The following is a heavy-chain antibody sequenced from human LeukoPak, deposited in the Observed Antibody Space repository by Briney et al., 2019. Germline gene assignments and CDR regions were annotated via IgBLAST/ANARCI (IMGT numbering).Heavy chain of an antibody. V-gene: IGHV3-66*04. CDR2: LFSGGDT. CDR1: GFSFSRYY. J-gene: IGHJ4*01. D-gene: IGHD2-21*01. Sequence: GGSLRLSCTASGFSFSRYYMSWVRQAPGKGLEWISVLFSGGDTYYADFVKDRFGVSRDSSSETLFLQMNSLRVDDTAVYYCARQGFDSGFDYWGHGTTVTVSS. CDR3: ARQGFDSGFDY.